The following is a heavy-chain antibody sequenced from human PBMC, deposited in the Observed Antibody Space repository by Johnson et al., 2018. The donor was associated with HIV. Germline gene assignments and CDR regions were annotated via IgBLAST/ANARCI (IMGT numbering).Heavy chain of an antibody. V-gene: IGHV3-23*04. CDR2: ISGGST. J-gene: IGHJ3*02. D-gene: IGHD3-3*01. Sequence: EVQLVESGGGLVQPGGSLRLSCAASGFTFSSYAMSWVRQAPGKGLEWVSSISGGSTYYADSRKGRFTISRDNSKNTLYLQMNSLRAEDTAVYYCAIVGIFGVAPDDAFDIWGQGTMVTVSS. CDR1: GFTFSSYA. CDR3: AIVGIFGVAPDDAFDI.